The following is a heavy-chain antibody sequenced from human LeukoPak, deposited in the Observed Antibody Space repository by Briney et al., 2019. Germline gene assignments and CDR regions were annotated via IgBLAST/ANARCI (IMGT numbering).Heavy chain of an antibody. Sequence: PGGSLRLSCAASGFTVSSTYMSWVRQSPGKGLEWVSVVYKDGKTFYIDSVKGRFAISRDTSKNTVYLQMNNLRAEDTAVYYCASRHCRGGDCYFAGADPFDHWGQGTLVTVSS. J-gene: IGHJ4*02. CDR1: GFTVSSTY. CDR2: VYKDGKT. D-gene: IGHD2-21*01. V-gene: IGHV3-53*01. CDR3: ASRHCRGGDCYFAGADPFDH.